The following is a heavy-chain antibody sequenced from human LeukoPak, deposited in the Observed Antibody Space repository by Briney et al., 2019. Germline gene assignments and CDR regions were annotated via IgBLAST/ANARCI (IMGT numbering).Heavy chain of an antibody. V-gene: IGHV4-59*08. CDR1: GGSISSYY. Sequence: PSETLSLTCTVSGGSISSYYWSWIRQPPGKGLEWIGYIYYSGSTNYNPSLKSRVTISVDTSKNQFSLKLSSVTAADTAVYYCARHAPHTPFDPWGQGTLVTVSS. CDR2: IYYSGST. J-gene: IGHJ5*02. CDR3: ARHAPHTPFDP.